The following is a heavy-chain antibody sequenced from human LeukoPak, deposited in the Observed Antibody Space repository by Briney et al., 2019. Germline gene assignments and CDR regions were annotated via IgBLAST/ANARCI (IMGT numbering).Heavy chain of an antibody. D-gene: IGHD3-3*01. CDR1: GFTFSSYW. Sequence: PGGSLRLSCAASGFTFSSYWMSWVRQAPGKGLEWVANIKQDGSEKYYVDSVKGRFTISRDNAKNSLYLQMNSLRAEDTAVYYCARGQWHYDFWSGYSLSPFFDYWGQGTLVTVSS. J-gene: IGHJ4*02. CDR3: ARGQWHYDFWSGYSLSPFFDY. CDR2: IKQDGSEK. V-gene: IGHV3-7*01.